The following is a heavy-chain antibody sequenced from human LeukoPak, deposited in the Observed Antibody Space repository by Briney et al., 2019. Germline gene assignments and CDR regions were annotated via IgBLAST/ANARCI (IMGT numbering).Heavy chain of an antibody. V-gene: IGHV4-34*01. CDR3: ARGYYDSSGYYSGLGY. Sequence: SETLSLTCAVYGGSFSGYYWSWICQPPGKGLEWIGEINHSGSTNYNPSLKSRVTISVDTSKNQFSLKLSSVTAADTAVYYCARGYYDSSGYYSGLGYWGQGTLVTVSS. CDR1: GGSFSGYY. D-gene: IGHD3-22*01. J-gene: IGHJ4*02. CDR2: INHSGST.